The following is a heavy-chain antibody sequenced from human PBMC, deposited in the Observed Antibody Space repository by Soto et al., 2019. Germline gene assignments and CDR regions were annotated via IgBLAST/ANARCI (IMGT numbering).Heavy chain of an antibody. D-gene: IGHD3-10*01. CDR3: ARGPLWFGRNWFDP. Sequence: VPLVQSGAEVKKPGASGKVSCKASGYTFTNYGISWVRQAPGQGLWWMGWISAYNGNTNYAQKLQGRVTMTTDTSTSTAYMELRSLRSDDTAVYYCARGPLWFGRNWFDPWGQGTLVTVSS. V-gene: IGHV1-18*01. J-gene: IGHJ5*02. CDR1: GYTFTNYG. CDR2: ISAYNGNT.